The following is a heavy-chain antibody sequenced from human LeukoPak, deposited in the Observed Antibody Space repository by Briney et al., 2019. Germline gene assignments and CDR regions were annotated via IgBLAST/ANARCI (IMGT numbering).Heavy chain of an antibody. CDR1: GGSISSSSYY. D-gene: IGHD6-13*01. J-gene: IGHJ4*02. V-gene: IGHV4-39*01. CDR2: IYYSGST. CDR3: ASPVYGSSWYLWDY. Sequence: SETLSLTCTVSGGSISSSSYYWGWIRQPPGKGLEWIGSIYYSGSTYYNPSLKSRVTISVDTSKNQFSLKLSSVTAADTAVYYCASPVYGSSWYLWDYWGQGTLVTVSS.